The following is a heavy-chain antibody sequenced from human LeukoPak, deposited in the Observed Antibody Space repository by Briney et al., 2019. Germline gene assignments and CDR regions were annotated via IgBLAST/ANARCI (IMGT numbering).Heavy chain of an antibody. V-gene: IGHV3-33*01. CDR2: IWYDGSNK. CDR3: AREVPAAIPYYYYGMDV. Sequence: GGSLRLSCAASGFTFSSYGMHWVRQAPGKGLEWVAVIWYDGSNKYYADSVKGRFTISRDNSKNTLYLQMNSLRAEDTAVYYCAREVPAAIPYYYYGMDVWGQGTTITVSS. CDR1: GFTFSSYG. D-gene: IGHD2-2*02. J-gene: IGHJ6*02.